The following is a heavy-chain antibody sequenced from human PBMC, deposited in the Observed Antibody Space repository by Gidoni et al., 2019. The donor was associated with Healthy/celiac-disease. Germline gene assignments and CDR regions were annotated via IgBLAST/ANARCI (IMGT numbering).Heavy chain of an antibody. CDR3: ARSVGVAAMVNFDY. Sequence: QVQLVQSGAEVKKPGASVKVSYKASGYTFTSYDINWVRQATGQGLEWMGWMNPNSGNTGYAQKFQGRVTMTRNTSISTAYMELSSLRSEDTAVYYCARSVGVAAMVNFDYWGQGTLVTVSS. CDR1: GYTFTSYD. D-gene: IGHD5-18*01. CDR2: MNPNSGNT. J-gene: IGHJ4*02. V-gene: IGHV1-8*01.